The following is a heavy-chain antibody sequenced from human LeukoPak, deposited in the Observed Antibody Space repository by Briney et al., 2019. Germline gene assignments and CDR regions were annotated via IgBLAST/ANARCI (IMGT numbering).Heavy chain of an antibody. CDR2: ITSSGSTI. CDR1: GLSFSSYE. Sequence: GGSLRLSCAASGLSFSSYEMNWVRQAPGKGLEWVSYITSSGSTIYYADSVKGRFTISRDNAKNSLFLQMDSLRAEGTAVYYCSSSPQVDLWGQGTTVTVSS. V-gene: IGHV3-48*03. J-gene: IGHJ6*02. CDR3: SSSPQVDL.